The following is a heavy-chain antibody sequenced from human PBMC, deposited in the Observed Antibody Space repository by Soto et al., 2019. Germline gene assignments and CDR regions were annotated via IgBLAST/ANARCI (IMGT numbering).Heavy chain of an antibody. D-gene: IGHD6-13*01. V-gene: IGHV1-69*06. J-gene: IGHJ6*02. CDR1: GGTFSSYA. CDR2: IIPIFGTA. CDR3: ARSKAARNHNYYYYGMDV. Sequence: QVQLVQSGAEVKKPGSSVKVSCKASGGTFSSYAISWVRQAPGQGLEWMGGIIPIFGTANYAQKFQGRVTITADKSTSTAYMELSSLRSEDTAVYYCARSKAARNHNYYYYGMDVWGQGTTVTVSS.